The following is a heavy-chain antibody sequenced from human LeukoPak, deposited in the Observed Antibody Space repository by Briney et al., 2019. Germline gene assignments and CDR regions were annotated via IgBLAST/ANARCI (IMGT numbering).Heavy chain of an antibody. J-gene: IGHJ6*03. D-gene: IGHD6-13*01. CDR2: ISSSSNYI. Sequence: GGSLRLSCAASGFIFSNYAMHWVRQAPGKGLEWVSSISSSSNYIYYADSMKGRFTISRDNAKNSLYLQMNSLRAEDTAVYYCARGPISSWYYYYYMDVWGKGTTVTVSS. CDR3: ARGPISSWYYYYYMDV. V-gene: IGHV3-21*01. CDR1: GFIFSNYA.